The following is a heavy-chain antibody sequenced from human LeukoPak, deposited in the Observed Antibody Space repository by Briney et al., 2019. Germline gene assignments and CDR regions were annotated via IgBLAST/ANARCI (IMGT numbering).Heavy chain of an antibody. CDR3: VTHELKDAFDI. CDR1: GFTFSSYG. V-gene: IGHV3-30*03. CDR2: ISYDGSNK. Sequence: PGGSLRLSCAASGFTFSSYGMHWVRQAPGKGLEWVAVISYDGSNKYYADSVKGRFTISRDNSKNSLYLQMNSLRAEDTAVYYCVTHELKDAFDIWGQGTMVTVSS. J-gene: IGHJ3*02. D-gene: IGHD3-10*01.